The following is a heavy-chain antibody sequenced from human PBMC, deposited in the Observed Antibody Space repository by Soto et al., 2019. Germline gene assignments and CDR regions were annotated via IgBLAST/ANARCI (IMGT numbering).Heavy chain of an antibody. J-gene: IGHJ5*02. CDR2: IWYDGSNK. D-gene: IGHD4-17*01. Sequence: QVQLVESGGGVVQPGRSLRLSCAASGFTFSSYGMHWVRQALGKGLEWVAVIWYDGSNKYYADSVKGRFTISRDNSKNTLYLQMNSLRAEDTAVYYCARVRGDYTNWFDPWGQGTLVTVSS. CDR3: ARVRGDYTNWFDP. CDR1: GFTFSSYG. V-gene: IGHV3-33*01.